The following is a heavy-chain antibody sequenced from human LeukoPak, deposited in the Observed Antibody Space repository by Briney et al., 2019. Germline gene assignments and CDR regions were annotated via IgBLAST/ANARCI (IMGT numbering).Heavy chain of an antibody. D-gene: IGHD4-17*01. CDR3: ARMTTGHDY. J-gene: IGHJ4*02. Sequence: SETLSLTCGVSGTSFSSYYWSWIRQTPGKGLEWIGEVNHGGYTNMYPSLKSRVTISVDTSKNQFSLMLTSVTAADTAVYFCARMTTGHDYWGQGTLVTVSS. CDR2: VNHGGYT. V-gene: IGHV4-34*01. CDR1: GTSFSSYY.